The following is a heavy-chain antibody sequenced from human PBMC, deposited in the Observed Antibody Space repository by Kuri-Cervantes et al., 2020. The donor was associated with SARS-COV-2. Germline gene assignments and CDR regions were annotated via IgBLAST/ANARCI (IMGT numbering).Heavy chain of an antibody. D-gene: IGHD4-11*01. V-gene: IGHV1-2*02. CDR2: INPNGGGT. CDR1: GYTFTGYY. CDR3: ARVAPYSRTNDAFDI. Sequence: ASVKVSCKASGYTFTGYYMHWVRQAPGQGLEWMGWINPNGGGTNYAQKFQGRVTMTRDTSISTAYMELSRLRSDDTAVYYCARVAPYSRTNDAFDIWGQGTMVTVSS. J-gene: IGHJ3*02.